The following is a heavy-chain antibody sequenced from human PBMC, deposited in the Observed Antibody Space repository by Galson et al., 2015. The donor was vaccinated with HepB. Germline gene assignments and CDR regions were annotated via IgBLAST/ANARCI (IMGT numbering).Heavy chain of an antibody. D-gene: IGHD3-22*01. Sequence: SLRLSCAASGFTFSSYGMHWVRQAPGKGLEWVAVISYDGSNKYYADSVKGRFTISRDNSKNTLYLQMNSLRAEDTAVYYCATLVVVTRRLDYWGQGTLVTVSS. CDR2: ISYDGSNK. CDR3: ATLVVVTRRLDY. V-gene: IGHV3-30*03. J-gene: IGHJ4*02. CDR1: GFTFSSYG.